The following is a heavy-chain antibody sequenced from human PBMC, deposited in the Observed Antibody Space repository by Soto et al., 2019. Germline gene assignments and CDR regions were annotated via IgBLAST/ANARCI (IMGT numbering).Heavy chain of an antibody. J-gene: IGHJ4*02. V-gene: IGHV1-69*13. D-gene: IGHD3-22*01. CDR1: GGTFSSYA. Sequence: ASVKVSCKASGGTFSSYAISWVRQAPGQGLEWMGGIIPIFGTANYAQKFQGRVTITADESTSTAYMELSSLRSEDTAVYYCARVPNYYYRSGYYLSYFDFWGQGPLVTVSS. CDR3: ARVPNYYYRSGYYLSYFDF. CDR2: IIPIFGTA.